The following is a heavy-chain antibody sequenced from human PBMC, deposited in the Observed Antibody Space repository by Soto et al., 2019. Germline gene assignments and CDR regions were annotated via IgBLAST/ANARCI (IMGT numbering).Heavy chain of an antibody. CDR1: GFTFSSHA. CDR3: ARDDGGGSDCDLGY. CDR2: ITSDGSNK. J-gene: IGHJ4*02. Sequence: QVQLVESGGGVVQPGRSLRLSCAVSGFTFSSHAMHWVRQAPGKGLEWVTLITSDGSNKYYADSVKGRFTTSRDNSKNTKYLQMNSLSVEDTAVYYCARDDGGGSDCDLGYWGQGALVTVSS. V-gene: IGHV3-30-3*01. D-gene: IGHD1-26*01.